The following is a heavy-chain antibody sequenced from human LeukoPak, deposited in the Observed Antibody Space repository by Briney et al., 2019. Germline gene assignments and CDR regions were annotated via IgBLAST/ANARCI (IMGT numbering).Heavy chain of an antibody. J-gene: IGHJ4*02. CDR3: AKAPVTTCRGAFCYPFDY. CDR2: ISDTGNT. V-gene: IGHV3-23*01. CDR1: GFTLSSYA. Sequence: GGSLRLSCAASGFTLSSYAMSWVRQAPGKGLEWVSAISDTGNTYHADPVKGRFTISRDSSKNTLFLQMNRLRPEDAAVYYCAKAPVTTCRGAFCYPFDYWGLGTLVTVSS. D-gene: IGHD2-15*01.